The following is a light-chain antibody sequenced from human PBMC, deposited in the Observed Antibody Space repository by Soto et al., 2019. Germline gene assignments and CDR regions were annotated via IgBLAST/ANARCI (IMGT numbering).Light chain of an antibody. J-gene: IGKJ4*01. CDR1: RGISNY. CDR2: GVS. Sequence: DILMTVSPSAMSASVGVRVTITCRAGRGISNYLAWFEQILGHVSKCVIYGVSSLHVGVPSRFSGSGSGTEFTLTISSLQPEDFATNYCLQHKRYPHTLGGWTKVDIK. V-gene: IGKV1-17*03. CDR3: LQHKRYPHT.